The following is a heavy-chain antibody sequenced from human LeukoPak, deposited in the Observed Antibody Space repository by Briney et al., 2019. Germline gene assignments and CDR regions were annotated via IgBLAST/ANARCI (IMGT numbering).Heavy chain of an antibody. CDR3: ARGMVRGILNWFDP. J-gene: IGHJ5*02. D-gene: IGHD3-10*01. V-gene: IGHV4-61*02. CDR2: IYTSGST. CDR1: GGSISSGSYY. Sequence: SETLSLTCTVSGGSISSGSYYWSWIRQPAGKGLEWIGRIYTSGSTNYNPSLKSRVTISVDTSKNQFSLKLSSVTAADTAVYYCARGMVRGILNWFDPWGQGTLVTVSS.